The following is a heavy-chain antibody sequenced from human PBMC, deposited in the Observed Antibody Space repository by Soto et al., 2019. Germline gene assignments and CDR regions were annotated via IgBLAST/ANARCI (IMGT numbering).Heavy chain of an antibody. J-gene: IGHJ5*02. D-gene: IGHD3-3*01. Sequence: GSGPTLVNPTETLTLTCTVSGFSLSNARMGVSWIRQPPGKALEWLAHIFSNDEKSYSTSLKSRLTISKDTSKSQVVLTMTNMDPVDTATYYCARLVSSNYDFWSGYIWFDPWGQGTLVTVSS. V-gene: IGHV2-26*01. CDR3: ARLVSSNYDFWSGYIWFDP. CDR2: IFSNDEK. CDR1: GFSLSNARMG.